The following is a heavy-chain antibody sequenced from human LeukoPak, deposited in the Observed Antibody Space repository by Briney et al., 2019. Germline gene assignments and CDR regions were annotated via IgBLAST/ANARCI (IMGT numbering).Heavy chain of an antibody. J-gene: IGHJ5*02. D-gene: IGHD3-10*01. CDR1: GFSLSTSGVS. Sequence: ESGPTLVKPTQTLTLTCTFSGFSLSTSGVSVGWIRQPPGKALEWLALIYWDDDKRYSPSLKSRLTITKDTSKNQVVLTMTNMDPVDTATYYCAHLAGGYYGSGSLTNNWFDPWGQGTLVTVSS. CDR3: AHLAGGYYGSGSLTNNWFDP. V-gene: IGHV2-5*02. CDR2: IYWDDDK.